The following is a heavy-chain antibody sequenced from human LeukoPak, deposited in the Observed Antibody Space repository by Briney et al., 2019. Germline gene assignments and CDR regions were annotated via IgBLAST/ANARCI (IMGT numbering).Heavy chain of an antibody. CDR2: INHSGST. Sequence: SETLSLTCAVYGGSFSGYYWSWIRQPPGKGLEWIGEINHSGSTNYNPSLKSRVTISVDTSKNQFSLKLSSVTAADTAVYYCARGRYGSGSYFIKNWFDPWGQGTLVTVSS. D-gene: IGHD3-10*01. CDR3: ARGRYGSGSYFIKNWFDP. J-gene: IGHJ5*02. CDR1: GGSFSGYY. V-gene: IGHV4-34*01.